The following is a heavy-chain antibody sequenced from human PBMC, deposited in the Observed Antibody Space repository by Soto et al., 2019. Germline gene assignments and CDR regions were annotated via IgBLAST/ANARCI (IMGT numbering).Heavy chain of an antibody. D-gene: IGHD6-19*01. CDR3: ARDSRPFRTYNSGWYVYY. J-gene: IGHJ4*02. V-gene: IGHV3-30-3*01. CDR2: ISYDGSNE. Sequence: QVQLVESGGGVVQPGRSLRLSCAASGFTFSTYAMHWVRQAPGKGLEWVAVISYDGSNEYYADSMKGRFTISRDNSKNTLYLQMNSLRADDTAVYYCARDSRPFRTYNSGWYVYYWGQGTLVTVSS. CDR1: GFTFSTYA.